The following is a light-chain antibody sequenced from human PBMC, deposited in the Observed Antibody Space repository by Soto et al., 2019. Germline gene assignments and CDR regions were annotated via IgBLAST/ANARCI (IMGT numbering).Light chain of an antibody. V-gene: IGKV3-20*01. CDR1: QSVISN. Sequence: TLSVSSGERATLAFRASQSVISNLAWYQQRPGHAPRLLIYDASNRATGIPDRISGGGSGTDFTLTITGLEPEDLAVYYCHQDGSSPPFPFGQGTRLEI. CDR3: HQDGSSPPFP. J-gene: IGKJ5*01. CDR2: DAS.